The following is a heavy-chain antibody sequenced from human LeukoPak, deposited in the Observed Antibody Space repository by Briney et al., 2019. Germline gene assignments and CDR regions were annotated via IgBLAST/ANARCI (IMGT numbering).Heavy chain of an antibody. D-gene: IGHD1-1*01. CDR2: IWYDGSSK. CDR1: GFTFSSYG. Sequence: PGGSLRLSCAASGFTFSSYGMHWVRQAPGKGLEWVAVIWYDGSSKYYADSVKGRFTISRDNSKNTLYLQMNSLRAEDTAVYYCAREWGGTTGTTLAFDIWGQGTMVTVSS. J-gene: IGHJ3*02. V-gene: IGHV3-33*01. CDR3: AREWGGTTGTTLAFDI.